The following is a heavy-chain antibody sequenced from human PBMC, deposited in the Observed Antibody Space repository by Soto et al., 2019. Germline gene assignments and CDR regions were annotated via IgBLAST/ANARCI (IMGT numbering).Heavy chain of an antibody. CDR1: GGSISSYY. CDR2: IYYSGST. Sequence: SETLSLTCTVSGGSISSYYWSWIRQPPGKGLEWIGYIYYSGSTNYNPSLKSRVTISVETSKNQFSLKLSSVTAADTAVYYCARGRVAAAGTNIVYYYYYYMDVWGKGTTVTVSS. CDR3: ARGRVAAAGTNIVYYYYYYMDV. J-gene: IGHJ6*03. D-gene: IGHD6-13*01. V-gene: IGHV4-59*01.